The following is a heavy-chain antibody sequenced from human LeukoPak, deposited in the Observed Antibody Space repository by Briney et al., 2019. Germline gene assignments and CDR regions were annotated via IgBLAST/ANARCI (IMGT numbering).Heavy chain of an antibody. J-gene: IGHJ3*02. Sequence: GGSLRLSCTASGFTFSSYDMHWVRQPTGKGLEWVSAVGTAGDTYYPGSVKGRFTISRENAKNSLYLQMNSLRAGDTAVYYCARRGDSRGYYDAFDIWGHGTMVTVSS. D-gene: IGHD3-22*01. CDR3: ARRGDSRGYYDAFDI. V-gene: IGHV3-13*01. CDR2: VGTAGDT. CDR1: GFTFSSYD.